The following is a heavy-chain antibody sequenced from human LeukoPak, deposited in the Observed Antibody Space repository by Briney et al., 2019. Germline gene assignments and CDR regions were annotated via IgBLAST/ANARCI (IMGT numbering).Heavy chain of an antibody. J-gene: IGHJ6*02. CDR1: GFTVNNNY. D-gene: IGHD2-15*01. CDR2: IYSGGST. V-gene: IGHV3-53*04. CDR3: TKVVSGGGNFVMDV. Sequence: GGSLRLSCAASGFTVNNNYMSWVRQAPGTGLECVSVIYSGGSTKYADSVEGRFIVSRHNSENTLYLQLSSLRPEDTAVYYCTKVVSGGGNFVMDVWGQGTTVTVSS.